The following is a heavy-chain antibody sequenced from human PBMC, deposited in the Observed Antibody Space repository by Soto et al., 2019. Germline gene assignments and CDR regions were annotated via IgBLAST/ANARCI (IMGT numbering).Heavy chain of an antibody. CDR3: ARGGVSTRTFDY. J-gene: IGHJ4*02. CDR1: GYNFAGYW. CDR2: IYPSDSDT. D-gene: IGHD3-3*01. Sequence: GESLKISCKGSGYNFAGYWIAWVRQMPGKGLELMGIIYPSDSDTRYRPSFQGQVTISADKSISSAYLQWSSLKASDTAMYYCARGGVSTRTFDYWGQGTPVTVS. V-gene: IGHV5-51*01.